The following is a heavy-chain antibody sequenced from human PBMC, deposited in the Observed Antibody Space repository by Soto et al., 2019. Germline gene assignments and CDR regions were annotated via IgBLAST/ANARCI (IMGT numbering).Heavy chain of an antibody. Sequence: EVQLLESGGGLVQPGGSLRLSCAASGFTFSNYAISWVRQAPGKGLEWVSIISGSGGSTYYADSVKGRFIISRDNSKNKLYLQMNSLRAEDTAVYYCASRSSGWYFDYWGQGTLVTVSS. D-gene: IGHD6-19*01. CDR1: GFTFSNYA. CDR2: ISGSGGST. CDR3: ASRSSGWYFDY. V-gene: IGHV3-23*01. J-gene: IGHJ4*02.